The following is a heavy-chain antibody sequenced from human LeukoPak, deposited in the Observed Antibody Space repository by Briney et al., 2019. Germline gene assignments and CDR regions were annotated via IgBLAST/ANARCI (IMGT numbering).Heavy chain of an antibody. J-gene: IGHJ6*03. D-gene: IGHD3-22*01. Sequence: SETLSLTCTVSGDSISSSSSYWGWIRQPPGEGLEWIGSIYYSGSTYYNTSLKSRVTISVDTSKNQFSLKLSSVTAADTAVYYCAREVRIVVVMSYYYYMDVWGKGTTVTISS. CDR1: GDSISSSSSY. CDR2: IYYSGST. V-gene: IGHV4-39*07. CDR3: AREVRIVVVMSYYYYMDV.